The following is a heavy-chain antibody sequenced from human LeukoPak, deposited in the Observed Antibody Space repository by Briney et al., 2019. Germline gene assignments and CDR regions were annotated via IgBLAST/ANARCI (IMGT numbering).Heavy chain of an antibody. CDR1: GFTFSSYG. Sequence: GGSLRPSGAASGFTFSSYGMDWVRQAPGKGLEWRTVVSYDGTNNAHADSVKGRFTPATATSKNTLYLHMISPSAADTAVYYCAKGRYHDSGGYYSLVSFDNRGQGTLVTVSS. J-gene: IGHJ4*02. V-gene: IGHV3-30*18. D-gene: IGHD3-22*01. CDR2: VSYDGTNN. CDR3: AKGRYHDSGGYYSLVSFDN.